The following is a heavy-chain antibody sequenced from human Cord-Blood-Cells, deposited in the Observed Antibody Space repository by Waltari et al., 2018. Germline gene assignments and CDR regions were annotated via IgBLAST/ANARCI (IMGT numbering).Heavy chain of an antibody. CDR1: GGSISSYY. Sequence: QVQLQESGPGLVKPSETLSLTCPVSGGSISSYYCSWIRQPPGKGLEWIGYIYYSGSTNYNPSLKSRVTISVDTSKNQFSLKLSSVTAADTAVYYCARGGDYWFDPWGQGTLVTVSS. J-gene: IGHJ5*02. V-gene: IGHV4-59*08. D-gene: IGHD4-17*01. CDR2: IYYSGST. CDR3: ARGGDYWFDP.